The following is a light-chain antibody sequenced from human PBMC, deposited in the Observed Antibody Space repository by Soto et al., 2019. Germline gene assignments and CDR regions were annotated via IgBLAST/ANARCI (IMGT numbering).Light chain of an antibody. CDR1: SSDVGNYNL. V-gene: IGLV2-23*01. CDR2: EGS. Sequence: QSALTQPASVSGSPGPSITLSCTGTSSDVGNYNLVSWYQQHPGKAPKLMNYEGSKRPSGISNRFSGSKSGNTASLTISGLQAEDEADYYCCSYAGSGTWEFGGGSKLTVL. CDR3: CSYAGSGTWE. J-gene: IGLJ3*02.